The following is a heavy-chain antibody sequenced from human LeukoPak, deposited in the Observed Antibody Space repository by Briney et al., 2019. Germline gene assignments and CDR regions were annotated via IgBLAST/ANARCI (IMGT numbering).Heavy chain of an antibody. CDR1: GYTFTSYG. CDR2: ISAYNGNT. Sequence: ASVKVSCKASGYTFTSYGISWVRQAPGQGLEWMGWISAYNGNTNYAQKFQDRVTMTTDTSTNTAYMELRSLRPDDTAVYYCARDFFHGHCSGLSCFLLDYWGQGSLVTVSS. D-gene: IGHD2-15*01. CDR3: ARDFFHGHCSGLSCFLLDY. V-gene: IGHV1-18*01. J-gene: IGHJ4*02.